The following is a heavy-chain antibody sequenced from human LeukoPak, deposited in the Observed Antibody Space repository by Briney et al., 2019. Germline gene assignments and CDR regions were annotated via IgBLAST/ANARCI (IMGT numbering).Heavy chain of an antibody. V-gene: IGHV3-7*01. CDR3: ARDPLYCSSTSCYVFDY. CDR2: IKQDGSEK. Sequence: GGSLRLSCAASGFTFSSYWMSWVRQAPGKGLVWVANIKQDGSEKYYVDSVKGRFTISRDNAKNSLYLQMNSLRAEDTAVYYCARDPLYCSSTSCYVFDYWGQGTLVTVSS. CDR1: GFTFSSYW. J-gene: IGHJ4*02. D-gene: IGHD2-2*01.